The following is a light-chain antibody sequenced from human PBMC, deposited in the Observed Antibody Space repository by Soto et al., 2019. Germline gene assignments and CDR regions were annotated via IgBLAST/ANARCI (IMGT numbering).Light chain of an antibody. CDR2: GAS. CDR1: QSISAY. CDR3: QQSYTAPPALT. Sequence: DIQMTQFPSSLSASVGDRVTITCRASQSISAYLNWYQQKPGKAPKLLIYGASTLQSGVPSRFSGSGSGTDFTLTISGLQPEDFATYYCQQSYTAPPALTFGGGTKVEIK. J-gene: IGKJ4*01. V-gene: IGKV1-39*01.